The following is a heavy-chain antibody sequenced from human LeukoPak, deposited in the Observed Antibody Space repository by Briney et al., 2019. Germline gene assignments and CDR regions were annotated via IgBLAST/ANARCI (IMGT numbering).Heavy chain of an antibody. CDR3: ARELSGFQL. J-gene: IGHJ4*02. CDR2: IYTSGST. Sequence: SETLPLTRSVSGRSIRSGSYYWSWIPQPAGEGGKCIERIYTSGSTNTNPSLKIRVTISVDTSKNQFSLKLSSVTAADTAVYYCARELSGFQLWSEGTLVTVSS. CDR1: GRSIRSGSYY. V-gene: IGHV4-61*02. D-gene: IGHD3-22*01.